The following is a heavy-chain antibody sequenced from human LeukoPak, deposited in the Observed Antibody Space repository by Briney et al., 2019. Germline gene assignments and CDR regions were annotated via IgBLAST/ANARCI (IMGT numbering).Heavy chain of an antibody. V-gene: IGHV2-70*11. D-gene: IGHD2-15*01. CDR1: GFSLSTSGVA. CDR3: ARVQGYCNGGACYGPFDS. J-gene: IGHJ4*02. CDR2: IDWDDDK. Sequence: SGPTLVNPTQTLTLTCTFSGFSLSTSGVAVGWIRQPPGKALEWLARIDWDDDKHYSTSLKTRLTISKDTSKNQVVLIMTNMDPVDTATYYCARVQGYCNGGACYGPFDSWGQGTLVTVSS.